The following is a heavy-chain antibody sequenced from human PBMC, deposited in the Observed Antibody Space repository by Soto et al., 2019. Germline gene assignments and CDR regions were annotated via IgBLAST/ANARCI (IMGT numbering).Heavy chain of an antibody. Sequence: ASVKVSCKASGYTFTGYYMHWVRQAPGQGLEWMGWINPNSGGTNYAQKFQGRVTMTRDTSISTAYMELSRLRSDDTAVYYCARSSGSYYNWFDPWGQGTVVTVSS. CDR3: ARSSGSYYNWFDP. V-gene: IGHV1-2*02. D-gene: IGHD1-26*01. CDR1: GYTFTGYY. CDR2: INPNSGGT. J-gene: IGHJ5*02.